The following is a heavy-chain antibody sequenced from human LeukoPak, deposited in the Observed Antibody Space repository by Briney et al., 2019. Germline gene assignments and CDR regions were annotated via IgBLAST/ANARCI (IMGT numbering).Heavy chain of an antibody. D-gene: IGHD5/OR15-5a*01. CDR3: AKEGQRGSYGVYDDYQ. V-gene: IGHV3-30*18. J-gene: IGHJ4*02. CDR2: ISYDRSKK. Sequence: QPGRSLRLSCAASGFIFSTHGMHWVRQAPGKGLEWVSLISYDRSKKYYADSVKGRFTISRDNSKNMVYLQMNSLRVEDTAVYYCAKEGQRGSYGVYDDYQWGQGTLVTVSS. CDR1: GFIFSTHG.